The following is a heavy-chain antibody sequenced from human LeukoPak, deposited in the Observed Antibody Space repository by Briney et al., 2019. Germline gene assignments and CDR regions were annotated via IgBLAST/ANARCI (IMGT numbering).Heavy chain of an antibody. Sequence: GGSLRLSCAASGFSFSSYSMNWVRQAPGQGLEWVSSISSSSSYIYYADSVKGRFTISRDNAKNSLYLQMNSLRAEDTAVYYCASPQEYSSSDYWGQGTLVTVSS. CDR3: ASPQEYSSSDY. V-gene: IGHV3-21*01. CDR1: GFSFSSYS. CDR2: ISSSSSYI. J-gene: IGHJ4*02. D-gene: IGHD6-6*01.